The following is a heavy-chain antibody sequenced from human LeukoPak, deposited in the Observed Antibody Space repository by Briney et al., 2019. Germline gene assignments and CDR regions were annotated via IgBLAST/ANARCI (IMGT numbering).Heavy chain of an antibody. Sequence: GESLKISCKGSGYSFTSYWNGWVRQMPGKGLEWMGIIYPGDSDTRYSPSFQGQVTISADKSITTAYLQWSSLKSSDTAMYYCARGDYGDFRIYYTLFDYWGQGTLVTVSS. CDR2: IYPGDSDT. CDR1: GYSFTSYW. CDR3: ARGDYGDFRIYYTLFDY. D-gene: IGHD4-17*01. V-gene: IGHV5-51*01. J-gene: IGHJ4*02.